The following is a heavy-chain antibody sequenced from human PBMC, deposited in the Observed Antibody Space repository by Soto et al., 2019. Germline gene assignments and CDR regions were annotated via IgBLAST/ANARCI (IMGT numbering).Heavy chain of an antibody. CDR2: IVPIYRTA. V-gene: IGHV1-69*13. D-gene: IGHD6-13*01. J-gene: IGHJ4*02. CDR1: GGTFSSYR. CDR3: ARDSGAKLSSS. Sequence: SLKLSCKASGGTFSSYRINWVRQAPGQGLEWVGGIVPIYRTADYAQKFQGRVTITADESARTAYLEVRSLKSQDTAVYYCARDSGAKLSSSWGQGTLVTVSS.